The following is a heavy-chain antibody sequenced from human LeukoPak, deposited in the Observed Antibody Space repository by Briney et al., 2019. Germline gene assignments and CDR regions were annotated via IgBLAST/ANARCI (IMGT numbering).Heavy chain of an antibody. J-gene: IGHJ5*02. D-gene: IGHD3-10*01. V-gene: IGHV4-4*07. Sequence: SETLSLTCTVSGGSISSYYWSWLRQPAGKGLEWLGSIYPIGSTKYNPSLKSRVTISVDNSKNQFSLKLSSVTAADTAVYYCARGRGSGSSLNWFDPWGQGTLVTVSS. CDR3: ARGRGSGSSLNWFDP. CDR2: IYPIGST. CDR1: GGSISSYY.